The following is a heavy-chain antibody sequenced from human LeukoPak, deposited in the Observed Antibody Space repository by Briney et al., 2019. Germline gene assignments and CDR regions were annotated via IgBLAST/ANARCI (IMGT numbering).Heavy chain of an antibody. Sequence: ASVKVSCKASGGTFSSYAISWVRQAPGQGLEWMGGIIPIFGTANYAQKFQGRVTITADESTSTAYMELSSLRSEDTAAYYCARTYSGYDVWFDPWGQGTLVTVSS. J-gene: IGHJ5*02. V-gene: IGHV1-69*13. CDR1: GGTFSSYA. CDR2: IIPIFGTA. CDR3: ARTYSGYDVWFDP. D-gene: IGHD5-12*01.